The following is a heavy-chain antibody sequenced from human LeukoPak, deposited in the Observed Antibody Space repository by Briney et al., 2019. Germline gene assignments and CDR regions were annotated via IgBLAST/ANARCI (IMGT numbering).Heavy chain of an antibody. Sequence: PGRSLRLSCEASGFTFSTYGMHWVRRAPGKGLVGVIGISNGGSYKYYADSVKGRFTISRDNSKNTLYLQMNSLRPDDTALYYCAKPRGGDSWAFDTWGQGTMVAVSS. D-gene: IGHD2-21*02. CDR1: GFTFSTYG. CDR3: AKPRGGDSWAFDT. CDR2: ISNGGSYK. J-gene: IGHJ3*02. V-gene: IGHV3-30*18.